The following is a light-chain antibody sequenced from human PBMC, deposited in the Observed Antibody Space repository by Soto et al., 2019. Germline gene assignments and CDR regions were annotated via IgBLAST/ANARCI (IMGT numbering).Light chain of an antibody. Sequence: IQITQSPSTLSASVGDRVTITCRASHNIERWMAWYQQKPGKAPSLLIYKASSLESGVPSRFSGSGSGTEFTLTISSLQPDDFETYYCQQYNSYSRTFGQGTKVDIK. CDR1: HNIERW. J-gene: IGKJ1*01. CDR2: KAS. CDR3: QQYNSYSRT. V-gene: IGKV1-5*03.